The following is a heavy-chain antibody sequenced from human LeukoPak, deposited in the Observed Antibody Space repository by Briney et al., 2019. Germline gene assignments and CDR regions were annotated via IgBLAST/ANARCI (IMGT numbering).Heavy chain of an antibody. CDR3: AKHYQLLYRFDY. CDR1: GFTFSSYA. J-gene: IGHJ4*02. CDR2: ISGSGGST. Sequence: GGSLRLSCAASGFTFSSYAMSWVRQAPGKGLEWVSAISGSGGSTYYADSVKGRFTISRDNSKNTLYLQMTSVRAEDTAVYYCAKHYQLLYRFDYWGQGTLVTVSS. D-gene: IGHD2-2*02. V-gene: IGHV3-23*01.